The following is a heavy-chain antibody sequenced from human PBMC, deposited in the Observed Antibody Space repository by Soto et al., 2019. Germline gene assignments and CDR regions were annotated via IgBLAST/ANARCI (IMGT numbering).Heavy chain of an antibody. CDR2: ISYDGSDK. V-gene: IGHV3-30*18. CDR3: AKVTGYCSSSSCRRDYYYYYGMDV. Sequence: GGSLRLSCAASGFTFSNYGMHWVRQAPGKGLEWVAVISYDGSDKYYADSVKDRFSISRDNSKNTLYLQMNSLRAEDTAVYYCAKVTGYCSSSSCRRDYYYYYGMDVWGQGATVTVSS. CDR1: GFTFSNYG. J-gene: IGHJ6*02. D-gene: IGHD2-2*01.